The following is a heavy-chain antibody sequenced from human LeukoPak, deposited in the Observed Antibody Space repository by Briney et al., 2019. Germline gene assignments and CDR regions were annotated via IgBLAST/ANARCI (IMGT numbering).Heavy chain of an antibody. CDR2: IYYSGST. CDR3: ARIEYQLYYYGMDV. V-gene: IGHV4-59*01. D-gene: IGHD1-1*01. CDR1: GGSISSYY. J-gene: IGHJ6*02. Sequence: SETLSLTCTVSGGSISSYYWSWIRQPPGKGLEWIGYIYYSGSTNYNPSLKSRVTISVDTSKNQFSLKPSSVTAADTAVYCCARIEYQLYYYGMDVWGQGTTVTVSS.